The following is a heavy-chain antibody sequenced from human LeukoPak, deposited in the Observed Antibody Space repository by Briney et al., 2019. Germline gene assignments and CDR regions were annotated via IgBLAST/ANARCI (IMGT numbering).Heavy chain of an antibody. CDR1: GYNFTSFG. CDR3: ARDDVYCSSTSCQKIAKGPDYYYMDV. Sequence: SVKVSCKTSGYNFTSFGISWVRQAPGQGLEWMGGIIPIFGTANYAQKFQGRVTITADKSTSTAYMELSSLRSEDTAVYYCARDDVYCSSTSCQKIAKGPDYYYMDVWGKGTTVTVSS. V-gene: IGHV1-69*06. D-gene: IGHD2-2*01. J-gene: IGHJ6*03. CDR2: IIPIFGTA.